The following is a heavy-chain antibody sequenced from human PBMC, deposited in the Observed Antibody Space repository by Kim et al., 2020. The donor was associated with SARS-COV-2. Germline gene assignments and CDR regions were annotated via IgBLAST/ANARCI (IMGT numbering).Heavy chain of an antibody. J-gene: IGHJ6*03. D-gene: IGHD1-1*01. V-gene: IGHV1-24*01. CDR2: FDPEDGET. CDR1: GYTLTELS. Sequence: ASVNVSCKVSGYTLTELSMHWVRQAPGKGLEWMGGFDPEDGETIYAQKFQGRVTMTEDTSTDTAYMELSSLRSEDTAVYYCATANPTHSPDQYYYYYYMDVWGKGTTVTVSS. CDR3: ATANPTHSPDQYYYYYYMDV.